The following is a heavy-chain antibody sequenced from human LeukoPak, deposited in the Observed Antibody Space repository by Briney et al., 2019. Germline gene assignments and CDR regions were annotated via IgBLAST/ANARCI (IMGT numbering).Heavy chain of an antibody. Sequence: SETLSLTCTVSGGSISIYYWSWIRQPAGKGLEWIGRIYTSGSTNYNPSLKSRVTMSVDTSKNQFSLKLSSVTAADTAVYYCARYFDWLLWSWFDPWGQGTLVTVSS. D-gene: IGHD3-9*01. CDR2: IYTSGST. J-gene: IGHJ5*02. CDR3: ARYFDWLLWSWFDP. CDR1: GGSISIYY. V-gene: IGHV4-4*07.